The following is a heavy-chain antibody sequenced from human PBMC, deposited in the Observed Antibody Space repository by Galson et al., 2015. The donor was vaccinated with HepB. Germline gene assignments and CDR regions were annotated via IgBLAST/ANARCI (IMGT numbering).Heavy chain of an antibody. CDR1: GFTFRRYA. Sequence: SLRLSCAASGFTFRRYAMYWVRRPPGKGLEWVSGISGSGDNTDHADSVKGRFTISRGNSKNTLYLQMNSMRAEDTAIHYCAKKVEGKYPFDYWGQGTLVTVSS. CDR3: AKKVEGKYPFDY. D-gene: IGHD2-2*01. J-gene: IGHJ4*02. V-gene: IGHV3-23*01. CDR2: ISGSGDNT.